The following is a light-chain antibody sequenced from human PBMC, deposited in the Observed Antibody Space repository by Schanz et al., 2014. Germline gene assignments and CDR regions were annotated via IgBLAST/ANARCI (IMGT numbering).Light chain of an antibody. V-gene: IGLV2-14*01. CDR1: SSDVGGYNY. Sequence: QSALTQPASVSGSPGQSITISCTGTSSDVGGYNYVSWYQQHPGKAPKLMIYDVSNRPSGVSNRFSGSKSGNTASLTVSGLQAEDEADYYCSSYAGSNNLRVFGGGTKLTVL. CDR3: SSYAGSNNLRV. J-gene: IGLJ3*02. CDR2: DVS.